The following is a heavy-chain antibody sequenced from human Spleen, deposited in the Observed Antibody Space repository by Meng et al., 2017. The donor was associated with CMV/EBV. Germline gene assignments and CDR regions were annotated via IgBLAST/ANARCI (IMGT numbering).Heavy chain of an antibody. CDR2: ISASGTTL. D-gene: IGHD6-6*01. Sequence: GGSLRLSCAASGFTFSSHSMNWVRQAPGKGLEWVSHISASGTTLYYGASVQGRFNISRDNAKNSLYLQMNSLKTEDTAVYYCVRGRGFSSYYGMDVWGQGTTVTVSS. V-gene: IGHV3-48*04. J-gene: IGHJ6*02. CDR3: VRGRGFSSYYGMDV. CDR1: GFTFSSHS.